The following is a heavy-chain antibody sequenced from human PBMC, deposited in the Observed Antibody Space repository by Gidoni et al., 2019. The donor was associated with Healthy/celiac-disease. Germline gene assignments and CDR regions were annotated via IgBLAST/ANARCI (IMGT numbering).Heavy chain of an antibody. CDR1: GFICSSYA. Sequence: QVQLVEFGGGVVQPGMSLRRSCAASGFICSSYAMHCVRQAPGKGLEWVVVISYDGSNKYYADSVEGRLTSSRDNSKDTLYLQMNSLRAEDTAVYYCARDWVGATIRGPFDYWGQGTLVTVSS. D-gene: IGHD1-26*01. CDR2: ISYDGSNK. V-gene: IGHV3-30-3*01. J-gene: IGHJ4*02. CDR3: ARDWVGATIRGPFDY.